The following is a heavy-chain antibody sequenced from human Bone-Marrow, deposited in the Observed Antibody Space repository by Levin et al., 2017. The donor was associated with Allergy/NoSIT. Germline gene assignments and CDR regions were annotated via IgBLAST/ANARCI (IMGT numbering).Heavy chain of an antibody. CDR3: AKWVRGSDGGWFFDF. CDR1: GFTFSSYA. J-gene: IGHJ2*01. CDR2: LSGRGETT. Sequence: GGSLRLSCAASGFTFSSYAMTWVRQAPGKGLEWISVLSGRGETTYYADSVKGRFTISRDNDKNTLFLQMNSLRTEDTALFYCAKWVRGSDGGWFFDFWGRGTLVTVSS. V-gene: IGHV3-23*01. D-gene: IGHD3-16*01.